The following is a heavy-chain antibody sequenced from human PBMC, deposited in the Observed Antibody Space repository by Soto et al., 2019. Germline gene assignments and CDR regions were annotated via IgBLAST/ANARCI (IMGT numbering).Heavy chain of an antibody. CDR2: IIPIFGTA. Sequence: ASVKVSCKASGGTFSSYAISWVRQAPGQGLEWMGGIIPIFGTANYAQKFQGRVTITADESTSTAYMELSSLRSEDTAVYYCASRPPQWLLIGGAFDIWGQGTMVTVSS. CDR1: GGTFSSYA. D-gene: IGHD3-22*01. CDR3: ASRPPQWLLIGGAFDI. V-gene: IGHV1-69*13. J-gene: IGHJ3*02.